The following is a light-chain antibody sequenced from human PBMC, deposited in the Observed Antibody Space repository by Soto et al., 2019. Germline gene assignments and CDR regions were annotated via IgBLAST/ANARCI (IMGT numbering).Light chain of an antibody. CDR1: TSNIGSN. V-gene: IGLV1-47*01. Sequence: QSVLTQPPSASGTPGQRVTISCSGSTSNIGSNVPGTAHQLLIYKINQRPSGVPDRFPGSKSGTSASLAISGLRSEDEADYYCAAWDDRLSGPGVFGGGTKLTVL. CDR2: KIN. CDR3: AAWDDRLSGPGV. J-gene: IGLJ3*02.